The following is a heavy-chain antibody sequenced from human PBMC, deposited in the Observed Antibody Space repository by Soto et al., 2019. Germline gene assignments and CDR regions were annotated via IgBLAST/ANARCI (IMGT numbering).Heavy chain of an antibody. J-gene: IGHJ4*02. CDR2: IKSKIDGGTT. D-gene: IGHD6-6*01. Sequence: EVQLVKSGGGLVKPGGSLRVSCAASGITFSNAWMTWVRQAPGKGLEWVGRIKSKIDGGTTDYGVPVKGRFTISRDDSKNTLYLQMNSLKTEDTAVYYCTTGRYSSSLYFDSWGQGTLVTVSS. CDR1: GITFSNAW. V-gene: IGHV3-15*01. CDR3: TTGRYSSSLYFDS.